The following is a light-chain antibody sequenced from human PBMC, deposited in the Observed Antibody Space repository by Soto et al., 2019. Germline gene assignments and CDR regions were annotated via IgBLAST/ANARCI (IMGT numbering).Light chain of an antibody. J-gene: IGLJ1*01. CDR3: FSYTSSGTYV. CDR1: SSDVGNYKY. V-gene: IGLV2-14*01. Sequence: QSVLTQPASVSGSPGQSITISCTGTSSDVGNYKYVSWYQQHPGKPPKLMIYGVSNRPSGASNRFSGSKSGNTASLTISGLQAEDETDYYCFSYTSSGTYVFGTGTKVTVL. CDR2: GVS.